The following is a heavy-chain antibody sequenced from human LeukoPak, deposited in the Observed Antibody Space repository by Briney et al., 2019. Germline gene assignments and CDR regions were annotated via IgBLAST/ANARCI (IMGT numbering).Heavy chain of an antibody. D-gene: IGHD3-3*01. Sequence: SETLSLTCTVSGVSITSYYWSWIRQPPGKGLEWIGSIYYSGSTYYNPSLKSRVTISVDTSKNQFSLKLSSVTAADTAVYYCARGSPVLRFLEWLLYFDYWGQGTLVTVSS. CDR1: GVSITSYY. CDR2: IYYSGST. CDR3: ARGSPVLRFLEWLLYFDY. J-gene: IGHJ4*02. V-gene: IGHV4-39*07.